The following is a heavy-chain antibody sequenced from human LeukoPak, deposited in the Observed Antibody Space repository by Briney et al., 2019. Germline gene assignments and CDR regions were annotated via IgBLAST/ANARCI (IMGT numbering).Heavy chain of an antibody. J-gene: IGHJ5*02. Sequence: SETLSLTCTVSGGSISSSYYYWGWIRQPPGKGLEWIGSIYYSGSTYYNPSLKSRVTISVDKSKNQFSLKLSSVTAADTAVYYCARSFTRIGYSYGYWGPQTTNNWFDPWGQGTLVTVSS. V-gene: IGHV4-39*07. CDR1: GGSISSSYYY. CDR2: IYYSGST. CDR3: ARSFTRIGYSYGYWGPQTTNNWFDP. D-gene: IGHD5-18*01.